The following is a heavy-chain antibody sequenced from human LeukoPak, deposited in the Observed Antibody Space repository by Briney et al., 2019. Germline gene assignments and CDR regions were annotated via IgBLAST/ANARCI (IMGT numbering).Heavy chain of an antibody. D-gene: IGHD4-11*01. CDR3: ARRLRTTVTTRAFDI. CDR1: GNSFTSYW. CDR2: IYPGDSDT. J-gene: IGHJ3*02. V-gene: IGHV5-51*01. Sequence: PGGSLRLSCKGSGNSFTSYWIGWVRQMPGKGLEWMGIIYPGDSDTRYSPSFQGQVTISADKSISTAYLQWSSLKASDTAMYYCARRLRTTVTTRAFDIWGQGTMVTVSS.